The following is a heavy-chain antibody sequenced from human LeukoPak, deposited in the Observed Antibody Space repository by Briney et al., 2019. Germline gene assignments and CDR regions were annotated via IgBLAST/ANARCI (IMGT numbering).Heavy chain of an antibody. CDR1: GGSVSSGSYY. CDR2: IYYSGST. CDR3: ARVPSYNYGIYYFDY. J-gene: IGHJ4*02. D-gene: IGHD5-18*01. Sequence: PSETLSLTCTVSGGSVSSGSYYWSWIRQPPGKGLEWIGYIYYSGSTYYNPPLKSRVTISVDTSKNQFSLKLSSVTAADTAVYFCARVPSYNYGIYYFDYWGQGTLVTVSS. V-gene: IGHV4-61*01.